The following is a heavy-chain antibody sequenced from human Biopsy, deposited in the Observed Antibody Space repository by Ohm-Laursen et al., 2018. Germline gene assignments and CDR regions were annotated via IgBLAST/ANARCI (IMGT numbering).Heavy chain of an antibody. CDR2: FDREVRKT. V-gene: IGHV1-24*01. CDR3: ATGRYYDTRFYYNVRPFDF. D-gene: IGHD3-10*01. CDR1: GYTLTELS. J-gene: IGHJ4*02. Sequence: GASVKVSCKVSGYTLTELSIHWVRQTAGKGLEWMGGFDREVRKTVYAEKFQGRVTMTEDTSTDTVYMEVTSLRSDDTAVYYCATGRYYDTRFYYNVRPFDFWGQGTLVAVSS.